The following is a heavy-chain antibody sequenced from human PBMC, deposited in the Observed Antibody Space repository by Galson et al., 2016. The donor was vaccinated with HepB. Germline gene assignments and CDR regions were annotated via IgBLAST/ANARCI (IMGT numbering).Heavy chain of an antibody. Sequence: TLSLTCPVSGGSISSGGYYWSWIRQHPGKGLEWIGYIYHGGNTDYNPSLKSRVTISRDTSKNQFSLKLSPVTAADPAVYFWARFGVTVTTYWFDPWGQGTLVTVSS. CDR3: ARFGVTVTTYWFDP. CDR1: GGSISSGGYY. J-gene: IGHJ5*02. CDR2: IYHGGNT. V-gene: IGHV4-31*03. D-gene: IGHD1-7*01.